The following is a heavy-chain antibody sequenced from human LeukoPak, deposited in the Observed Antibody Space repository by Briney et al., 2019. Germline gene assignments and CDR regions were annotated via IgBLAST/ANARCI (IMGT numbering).Heavy chain of an antibody. CDR2: IYYSGST. CDR3: ARVYKETYDSSGYYLGGPVDY. CDR1: GGSISSYY. V-gene: IGHV4-59*06. J-gene: IGHJ4*02. Sequence: TSETLSLTCTVSGGSISSYYWSWIRQPPGKGLEWIGYIYYSGSTYYNPSLKSRVTISVDTSKNQFSLKLSSVTAADTAVYYCARVYKETYDSSGYYLGGPVDYWGQGTLVTVSS. D-gene: IGHD3-22*01.